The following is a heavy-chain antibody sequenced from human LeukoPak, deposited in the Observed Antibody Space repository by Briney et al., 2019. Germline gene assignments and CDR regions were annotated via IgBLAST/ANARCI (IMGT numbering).Heavy chain of an antibody. CDR1: GFPFSSYW. J-gene: IGHJ3*01. V-gene: IGHV3-7*01. Sequence: GGSLRLSCAAAGFPFSSYWMSWVRQAPGKGLEWVANIKQDGSDKYYVDSVKGRFTISRDNAKNSLYLQVNSLRVDDTAVYYCARDLPDWGQGTMVTVSS. D-gene: IGHD2-2*01. CDR2: IKQDGSDK. CDR3: ARDLPD.